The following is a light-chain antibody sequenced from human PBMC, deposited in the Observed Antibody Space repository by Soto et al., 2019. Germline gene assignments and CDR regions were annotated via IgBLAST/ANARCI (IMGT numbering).Light chain of an antibody. Sequence: QSALTQPASVSGSPGQSITISCTGTSSDVGSCNCVSWYQQHPGKAPTLMIYEVNKRPSGISNRFSGSKSGNTASLTISGLQAEDEADYYCCSSVGSPNWVIGGGTKLTVL. CDR1: SSDVGSCNC. CDR2: EVN. J-gene: IGLJ3*02. CDR3: CSSVGSPNWV. V-gene: IGLV2-23*02.